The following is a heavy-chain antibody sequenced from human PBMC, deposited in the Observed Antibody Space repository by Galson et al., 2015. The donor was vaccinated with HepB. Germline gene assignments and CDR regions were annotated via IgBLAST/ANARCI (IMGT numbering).Heavy chain of an antibody. D-gene: IGHD2-2*01. CDR1: GFTFSDYY. Sequence: SLRLSCAASGFTFSDYYMSWIRQAPGKGLEWVSYISSSGSTIYYADSVKGRFTISRDNAKNSLYLQMNSLRAEDTAVYYCARDQRLPAAPHAFDIWGQGTMVTVSS. V-gene: IGHV3-11*01. CDR3: ARDQRLPAAPHAFDI. J-gene: IGHJ3*02. CDR2: ISSSGSTI.